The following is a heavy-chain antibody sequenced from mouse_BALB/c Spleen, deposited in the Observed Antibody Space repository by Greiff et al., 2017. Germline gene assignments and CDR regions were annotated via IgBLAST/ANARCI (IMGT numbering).Heavy chain of an antibody. CDR2: IWAGGST. J-gene: IGHJ4*01. CDR1: GFSLTSYG. Sequence: VQVVESGPGLVAPSQSLSITCTVSGFSLTSYGVHWVRQPPGKGLEWLGVIWAGGSTNYNSALMSRLSISKDNSKSQVFLKMNSLQTDDTAMYYCAREKGYYYAMDYWGQGTSVTVSS. V-gene: IGHV2-9*02. CDR3: AREKGYYYAMDY.